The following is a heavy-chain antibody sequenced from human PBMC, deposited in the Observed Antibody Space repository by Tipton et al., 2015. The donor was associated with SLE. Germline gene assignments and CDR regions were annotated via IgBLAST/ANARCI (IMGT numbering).Heavy chain of an antibody. CDR2: IKQDGSEK. CDR3: ARHPIVVVVAATGGNWFDP. V-gene: IGHV3-7*03. Sequence: SLRLSCAASGFDFSDYWMSWVRQAPGKGLEWVANIKQDGSEKYYVDSVKGRFTISRDNANNSLYLQMNSLRAEDTAVYYCARHPIVVVVAATGGNWFDPWGQGTLVTVSS. D-gene: IGHD2-15*01. J-gene: IGHJ5*02. CDR1: GFDFSDYW.